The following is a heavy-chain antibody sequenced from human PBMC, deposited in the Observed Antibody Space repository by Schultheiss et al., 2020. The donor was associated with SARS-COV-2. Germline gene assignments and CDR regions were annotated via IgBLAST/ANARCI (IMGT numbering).Heavy chain of an antibody. J-gene: IGHJ5*02. D-gene: IGHD6-13*01. V-gene: IGHV4-4*07. CDR2: IYTSGST. Sequence: SETLSLTCTVSGGSISSYYWSWIRQPAGKGLEWIGRIYTSGSTNYNPSLKSRVTMSVDTSKNQFSLKLSSVTAADTAVYYCARESRYSSSWTPGSWFDPWGQGTLVTVSS. CDR1: GGSISSYY. CDR3: ARESRYSSSWTPGSWFDP.